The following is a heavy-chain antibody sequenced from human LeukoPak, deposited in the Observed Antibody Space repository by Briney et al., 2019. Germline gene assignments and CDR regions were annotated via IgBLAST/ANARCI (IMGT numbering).Heavy chain of an antibody. CDR2: MYETGHT. D-gene: IGHD3-16*01. Sequence: SETLSLTCSVPGGSISGYYWSWIRQPPGQGLEWIGYMYETGHTMYNSSLKSRVTMSLDTSRNHFSLSLSSVTAADTAVYYCARHPFSTPFDYWGPGTLVTVSS. CDR1: GGSISGYY. CDR3: ARHPFSTPFDY. V-gene: IGHV4-59*08. J-gene: IGHJ4*02.